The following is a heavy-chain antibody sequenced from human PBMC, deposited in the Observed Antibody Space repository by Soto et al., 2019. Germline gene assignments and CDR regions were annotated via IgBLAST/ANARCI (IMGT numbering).Heavy chain of an antibody. CDR1: GFTFSSYA. CDR3: ARPLWRDDYNWGYFDL. Sequence: QVQLVESGGGVVQPGRSLRLSCAASGFTFSSYAMHWVRQAPGKGLEWVAVISYDGSNKYYGDSVKGRFTISRDNSKNTLDLQINSLRAEDTAVYYCARPLWRDDYNWGYFDLWGRGTLVTVSS. J-gene: IGHJ2*01. D-gene: IGHD4-4*01. CDR2: ISYDGSNK. V-gene: IGHV3-30-3*01.